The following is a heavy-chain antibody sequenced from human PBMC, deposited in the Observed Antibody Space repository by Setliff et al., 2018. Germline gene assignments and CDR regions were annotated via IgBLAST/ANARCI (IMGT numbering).Heavy chain of an antibody. CDR2: IYHSGST. CDR3: ARSAGYSSSWYNYYYGMDV. CDR1: GYSISSGYY. Sequence: LSLTCAVSGYSISSGYYRGWIRQPPGKGLEWIGSIYHSGSTYYNPSLKSRVTISVDTSKNQFSLKLSSVTAADTAVYYCARSAGYSSSWYNYYYGMDVWGQGTTVTVSS. D-gene: IGHD6-13*01. J-gene: IGHJ6*02. V-gene: IGHV4-38-2*01.